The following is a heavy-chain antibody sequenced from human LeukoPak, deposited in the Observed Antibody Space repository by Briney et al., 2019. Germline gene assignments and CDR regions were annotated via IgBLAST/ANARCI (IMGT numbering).Heavy chain of an antibody. D-gene: IGHD2-15*01. J-gene: IGHJ2*01. CDR3: ARDNLTSHSGTPGYFDL. CDR1: GFTFDNYA. CDR2: ISGNSGSI. V-gene: IGHV3-9*01. Sequence: PGGSLRLSCAASGFTFDNYAMHWVRQAPGKGLEWVSGISGNSGSIGYADSVRGRFTISRDNSDNSLYMQMNSLRPEDPAVYFCARDNLTSHSGTPGYFDLWGRGTLVTVSS.